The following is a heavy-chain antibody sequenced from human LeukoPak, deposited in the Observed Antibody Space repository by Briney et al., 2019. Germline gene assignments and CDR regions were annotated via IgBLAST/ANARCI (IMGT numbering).Heavy chain of an antibody. D-gene: IGHD6-13*01. V-gene: IGHV3-30-3*01. CDR1: GFTFSSYA. CDR2: ISYDGSNK. Sequence: GGSLRLSCAASGFTFSSYAMHWVRQAPGKGLEWVAVISYDGSNKYYADSVKGRFTISRDNSKNTLYLQMNSLRAEDTAVYYCARDSSSWCFDYWGQGTLVTVSS. J-gene: IGHJ4*02. CDR3: ARDSSSWCFDY.